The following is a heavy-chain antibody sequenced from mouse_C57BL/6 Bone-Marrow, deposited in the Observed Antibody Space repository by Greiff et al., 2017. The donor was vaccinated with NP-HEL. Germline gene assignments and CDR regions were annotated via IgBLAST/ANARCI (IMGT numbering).Heavy chain of an antibody. Sequence: VQLQQPGAELVKPGASVKLSCKASGYTFTSYWMQWVKQRPGQGLEWIGEIDPSDSYTNYNHKFKGKATVTVDTSSSTAYMQLSSLTSEDSAVYYCARYGYDADYWGQGTTLTVSS. CDR2: IDPSDSYT. V-gene: IGHV1-50*01. D-gene: IGHD2-2*01. J-gene: IGHJ2*01. CDR3: ARYGYDADY. CDR1: GYTFTSYW.